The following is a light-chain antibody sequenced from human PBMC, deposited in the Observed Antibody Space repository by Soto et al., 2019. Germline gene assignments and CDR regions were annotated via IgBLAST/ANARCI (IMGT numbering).Light chain of an antibody. J-gene: IGLJ2*01. CDR2: DND. CDR3: AAWDDSLSGHVV. V-gene: IGLV1-47*02. CDR1: SSNVGSDF. Sequence: QSVLTQPPSVSGTPGQRVTISCSGISSNVGSDFVYWYQQVPGTAPKLLIYDNDLRPSGVPDRFSGSKSATSASLAISGRRSEDEADYYCAAWDDSLSGHVVFGGGTKVTVL.